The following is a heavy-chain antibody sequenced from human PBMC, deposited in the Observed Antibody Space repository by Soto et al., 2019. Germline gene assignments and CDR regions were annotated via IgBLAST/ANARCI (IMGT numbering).Heavy chain of an antibody. J-gene: IGHJ6*02. D-gene: IGHD6-13*01. CDR3: ARAGYSSSWYPGYGMDV. Sequence: XGTLSLTCAVYGGSFSGYYWSWIRQPPGKGLEWIGEINHSGSTNYNPSLKSRVTISVDTSKNQFSLKLSSVTAADTAVYYCARAGYSSSWYPGYGMDVWGQGTTVTVSS. CDR1: GGSFSGYY. V-gene: IGHV4-34*01. CDR2: INHSGST.